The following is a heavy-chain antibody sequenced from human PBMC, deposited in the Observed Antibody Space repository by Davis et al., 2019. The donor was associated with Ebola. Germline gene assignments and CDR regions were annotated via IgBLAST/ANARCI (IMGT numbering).Heavy chain of an antibody. CDR1: GFTFSSYA. Sequence: GESLKISCAASGFTFSSYAMSWVRQAPGKGLEWVSAISGSGGSTYYADSVKGRFTISRDNSKNTLYLQMNSLRAEDTAVYYCARVGIMVAVYYYYYGMDVWGQGTTVTVSS. V-gene: IGHV3-23*01. D-gene: IGHD2-21*01. CDR2: ISGSGGST. J-gene: IGHJ6*02. CDR3: ARVGIMVAVYYYYYGMDV.